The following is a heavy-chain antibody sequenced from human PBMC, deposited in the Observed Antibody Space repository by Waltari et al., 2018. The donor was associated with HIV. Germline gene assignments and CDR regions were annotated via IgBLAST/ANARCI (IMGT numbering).Heavy chain of an antibody. V-gene: IGHV6-1*01. J-gene: IGHJ6*02. CDR3: ARAAYYYDSSGDYGMDV. D-gene: IGHD3-22*01. CDR1: GDSVASNSAV. Sequence: QVQLQQSGPGLVKPSQTLALTCAISGDSVASNSAVWNCIRHSPSIVLEWLGRTYYRSKWYNDYAVSVKSRITINPDTSKNQFSLQLNSVTPEDTAVYYCARAAYYYDSSGDYGMDVWGQGTTVTVSS. CDR2: TYYRSKWYN.